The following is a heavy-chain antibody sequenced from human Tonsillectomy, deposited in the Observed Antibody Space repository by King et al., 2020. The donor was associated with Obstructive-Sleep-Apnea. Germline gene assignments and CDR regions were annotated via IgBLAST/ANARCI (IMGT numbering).Heavy chain of an antibody. D-gene: IGHD6-13*01. Sequence: VQLVESGAEVKKPGSSVKVSCETSGGTFDSYSINWVRQAPGQGLEWMGRIIPFLTITNYAQKFQRRVSITADRSTSTAYMELSILSSEDTAIYYCARIPAGGLGFFDYWGQGTLVTVSS. V-gene: IGHV1-69*09. CDR3: ARIPAGGLGFFDY. J-gene: IGHJ4*02. CDR2: IIPFLTIT. CDR1: GGTFDSYS.